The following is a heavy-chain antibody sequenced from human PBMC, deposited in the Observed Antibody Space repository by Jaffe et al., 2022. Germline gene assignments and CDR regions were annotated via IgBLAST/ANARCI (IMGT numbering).Heavy chain of an antibody. Sequence: QVQLQQWGAGLLKPSETLSLTCAVYGGSFSGYYWSWIRQPPGKGLEWIGEINHSGSTNYNPSLKSRVTISVDTSKNQFSLKLSSVTAADTAVYYCARGRLGRYYYMDVWGKGTTVTVSS. J-gene: IGHJ6*03. CDR1: GGSFSGYY. V-gene: IGHV4-34*01. D-gene: IGHD7-27*01. CDR3: ARGRLGRYYYMDV. CDR2: INHSGST.